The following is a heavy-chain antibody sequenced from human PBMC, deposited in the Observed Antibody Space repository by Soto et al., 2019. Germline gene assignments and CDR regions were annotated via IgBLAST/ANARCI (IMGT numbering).Heavy chain of an antibody. CDR3: ARDTRGHNSDAFDI. Sequence: QAQLVQSGAEVKKPGASVKVSCKASGYTFSTYGTNWVRQAPGQGLEWVAWISVYNGRTDYAQSVQGRVTLTVDRSTTTAYMELSGLRSDDTAVYYCARDTRGHNSDAFDIWGQGTMVIVSS. V-gene: IGHV1-18*01. CDR1: GYTFSTYG. J-gene: IGHJ3*02. D-gene: IGHD3-10*01. CDR2: ISVYNGRT.